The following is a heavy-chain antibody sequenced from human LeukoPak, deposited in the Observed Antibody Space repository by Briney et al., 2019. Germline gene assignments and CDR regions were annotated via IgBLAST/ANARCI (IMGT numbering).Heavy chain of an antibody. Sequence: GGSLRRSCAASGFTFSSYAMGWVRQAPGKGLEWVLAISGSGGSTSYADSVKGRFTISRDHSRNTLSLQMNRLRAEDTAVYYCAKVGGGGELDYWGQGTLVTVPS. J-gene: IGHJ4*02. D-gene: IGHD3-16*01. V-gene: IGHV3-23*01. CDR3: AKVGGGGELDY. CDR2: ISGSGGST. CDR1: GFTFSSYA.